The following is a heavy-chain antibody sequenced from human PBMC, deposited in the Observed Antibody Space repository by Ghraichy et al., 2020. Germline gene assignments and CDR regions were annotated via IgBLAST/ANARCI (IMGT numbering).Heavy chain of an antibody. CDR2: SYSSGSS. J-gene: IGHJ4*02. D-gene: IGHD3-16*01. CDR3: ARAGLSFYYETDDQGLS. V-gene: IGHV4-31*03. Sequence: SETLSLTCTVSGGSISSGGYYWSWIRQHPGKGLEWIGYSYSSGSSYYNPSLESRVTISVDKSKNQFSLRLRSVNAADTAVYYCARAGLSFYYETDDQGLSWGQGTLVTVPS. CDR1: GGSISSGGYY.